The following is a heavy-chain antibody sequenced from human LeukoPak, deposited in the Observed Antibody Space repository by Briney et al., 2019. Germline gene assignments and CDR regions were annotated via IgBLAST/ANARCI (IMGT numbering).Heavy chain of an antibody. CDR2: ISGSGSST. Sequence: GGSLRLSCAASGFTFSSYAMSWVRQAPGKGLEWVSAISGSGSSTYYADSVKGRFTISRDNSKNTLYLQMNSLRAEDTAVYYCARDPDYYDSSGHLSGWGQGTLVTVSS. CDR1: GFTFSSYA. V-gene: IGHV3-23*01. D-gene: IGHD3-22*01. CDR3: ARDPDYYDSSGHLSG. J-gene: IGHJ4*02.